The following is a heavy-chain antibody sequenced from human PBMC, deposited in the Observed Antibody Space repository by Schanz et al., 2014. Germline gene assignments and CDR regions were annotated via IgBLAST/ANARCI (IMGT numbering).Heavy chain of an antibody. D-gene: IGHD2-15*01. CDR2: ISPLLGEA. V-gene: IGHV1-69*04. CDR3: ATCSGGTCHAKPVLDN. J-gene: IGHJ4*02. Sequence: QVHLVQSGAEVKEPGSSVKVSCKPSGGTFVTFFFTWVRQAPGQGPQWMGRISPLLGEANYAQEFQGRLTITADTSTTTAYMELSSLRSEDTAVYYCATCSGGTCHAKPVLDNWGQGTLVTVSS. CDR1: GGTFVTFF.